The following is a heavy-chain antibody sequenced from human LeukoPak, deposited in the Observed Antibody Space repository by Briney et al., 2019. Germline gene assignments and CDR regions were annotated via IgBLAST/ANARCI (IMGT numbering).Heavy chain of an antibody. V-gene: IGHV3-21*01. CDR2: ISSSSSYI. D-gene: IGHD3-3*01. CDR1: GFTFNTYS. Sequence: PGGSLRLSCEASGFTFNTYSMNWARQAPGKGLEWVSSISSSSSYIYYADSVKGRFTISRDNAKNSLYLQMNSLRAEDTAVYYCASSPTIFGVVNYMDVWGKGTTVTVSS. CDR3: ASSPTIFGVVNYMDV. J-gene: IGHJ6*03.